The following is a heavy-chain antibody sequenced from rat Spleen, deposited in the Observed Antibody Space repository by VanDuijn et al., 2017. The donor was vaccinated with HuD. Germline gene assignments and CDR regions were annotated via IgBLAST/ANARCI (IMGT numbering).Heavy chain of an antibody. V-gene: IGHV5-46*01. D-gene: IGHD1-4*01. CDR1: GFSLISYA. CDR3: ARLPGSMDA. CDR2: ISTSGSRT. J-gene: IGHJ4*01. Sequence: VQLKESGPGLVQPSQTLSLTCTVSGFSLISYAVNWVRQAPKKGLEWVATISTSGSRTYYPDSVKGRFTISRDNAKSSLYLQMNSLKSEDTATYYCARLPGSMDAWGQGASVTVSS.